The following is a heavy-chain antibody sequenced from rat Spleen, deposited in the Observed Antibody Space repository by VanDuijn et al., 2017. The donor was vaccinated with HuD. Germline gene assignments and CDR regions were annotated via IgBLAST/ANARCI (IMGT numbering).Heavy chain of an antibody. D-gene: IGHD1-11*01. CDR2: IIYDGSRT. V-gene: IGHV5S10*01. CDR3: ARRHYGYTDYFDY. CDR1: GFTFSDYN. Sequence: EVQLVESGGGLVQPGRSLKLSCAASGFTFSDYNMAWVRQTPKKGLEWVTTIIYDGSRTYYRDSVKGRFTISRDNGKSTLSLQMDSLRSEDTATYYCARRHYGYTDYFDYWGQGVMVTVSS. J-gene: IGHJ2*01.